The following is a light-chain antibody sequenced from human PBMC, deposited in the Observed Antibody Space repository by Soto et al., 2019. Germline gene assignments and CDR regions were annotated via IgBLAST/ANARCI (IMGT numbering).Light chain of an antibody. CDR1: SSEVGGYNY. J-gene: IGLJ2*01. Sequence: QSALTQPASVSGSPGQSITLSCTGTSSEVGGYNYVSWYQQHQGKAPKLMIYEVSNRPAGVSNRFSGSKSGNTASLTISGLPAEDEADYYCSSYTSSSTLVVFGGGTKLTV. CDR2: EVS. V-gene: IGLV2-14*01. CDR3: SSYTSSSTLVV.